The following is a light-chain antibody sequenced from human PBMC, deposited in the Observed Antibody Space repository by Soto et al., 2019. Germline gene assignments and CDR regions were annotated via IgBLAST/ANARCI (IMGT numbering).Light chain of an antibody. J-gene: IGKJ4*01. V-gene: IGKV1-9*01. CDR3: QQLNSYPLT. Sequence: DIPLTQSPSFLSASVGDRVTITCRASQGISSYLAWYQQIPGKAPKLLIYAASTLQSGVPSRFSGSGSGTEFTLTISSLQPEDFATYYCQQLNSYPLTFGGGTNVEIK. CDR1: QGISSY. CDR2: AAS.